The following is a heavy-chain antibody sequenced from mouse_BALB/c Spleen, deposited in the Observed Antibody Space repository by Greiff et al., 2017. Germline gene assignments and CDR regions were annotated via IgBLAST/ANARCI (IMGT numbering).Heavy chain of an antibody. CDR2: ISSGGST. J-gene: IGHJ2*01. CDR1: GFTFSSYA. V-gene: IGHV5-6-5*01. Sequence: EVQGVESGGGLVKPGGSLKLSCAASGFTFSSYAMSWVRQTPEKRLEWVASISSGGSTYYPDSVKGRFTISRDNARNILYLQMSSLRSEDTAMYYCARGYDYLHYFDYWGQGTTLTVSS. D-gene: IGHD2-4*01. CDR3: ARGYDYLHYFDY.